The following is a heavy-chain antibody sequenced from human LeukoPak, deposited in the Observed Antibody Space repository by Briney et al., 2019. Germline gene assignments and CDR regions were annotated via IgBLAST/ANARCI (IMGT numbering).Heavy chain of an antibody. D-gene: IGHD6-13*01. Sequence: PSETLSLTCTVSGGSISSGYYWGWIRQPPGKGLEWIGSIYHSGSTYYNPSLKSRVTISVDTSKNQFSLKLSSVTAADTAVYYCARGSIIANYFDYWGQGTLVTVSS. J-gene: IGHJ4*02. V-gene: IGHV4-38-2*02. CDR2: IYHSGST. CDR1: GGSISSGYY. CDR3: ARGSIIANYFDY.